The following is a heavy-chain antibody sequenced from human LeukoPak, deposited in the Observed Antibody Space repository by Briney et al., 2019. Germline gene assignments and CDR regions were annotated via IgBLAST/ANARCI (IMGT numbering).Heavy chain of an antibody. D-gene: IGHD4-17*01. V-gene: IGHV3-23*01. CDR2: ISGGGDLV. CDR1: GFSFSRYA. CDR3: AKDISDGDYFFGYFQY. Sequence: GGSLRLSCAASGFSFSRYAMTWVRQAPGKRLEWVSVISGGGDLVEYAAAVNGRFTISRDNSRNTLYLQMNRLRAEDTALYYCAKDISDGDYFFGYFQYWGQGSLVTVSS. J-gene: IGHJ1*01.